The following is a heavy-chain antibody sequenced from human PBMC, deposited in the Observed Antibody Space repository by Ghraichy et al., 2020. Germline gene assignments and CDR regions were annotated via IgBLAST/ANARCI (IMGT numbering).Heavy chain of an antibody. CDR1: GFTFSRFG. CDR2: IWYDGSKR. J-gene: IGHJ4*02. Sequence: GGSLRLSCAASGFTFSRFGIHWVRQAPGKGLEWVAVIWYDGSKRYYAESVKGRFTISRDNSKNTLYLQMNSLRAEDTAVYYCARDFLSRDYSSSDLVYWGQGTLVTVSS. V-gene: IGHV3-33*01. D-gene: IGHD6-6*01. CDR3: ARDFLSRDYSSSDLVY.